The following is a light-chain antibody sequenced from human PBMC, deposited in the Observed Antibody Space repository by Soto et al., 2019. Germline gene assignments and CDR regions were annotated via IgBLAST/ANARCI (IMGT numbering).Light chain of an antibody. Sequence: EIVMTQSPATLSVSPGERATLSCRASQSVSTNLAWYQQKPGQGPRLLIFGSSTRAIGIPARFSGSGSGTDFTLTISSLQSEDFAVYYCQQRSNWPRITFGQGTRLEIK. CDR2: GSS. V-gene: IGKV3-15*01. CDR1: QSVSTN. J-gene: IGKJ5*01. CDR3: QQRSNWPRIT.